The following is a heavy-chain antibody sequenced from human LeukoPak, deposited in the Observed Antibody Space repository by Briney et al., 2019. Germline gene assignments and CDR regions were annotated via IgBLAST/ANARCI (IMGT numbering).Heavy chain of an antibody. CDR2: TYYRSKWYY. D-gene: IGHD4-23*01. J-gene: IGHJ4*02. CDR3: ARMTTVVTRAYDY. V-gene: IGHV6-1*01. Sequence: SQTLSLTCAISGDSVSSISAAWNSIRQSPSRGLEWLGRTYYRSKWYYDYAGSVKSRITITPDTDKNQFSLQLNSVTPEDTAVYYCARMTTVVTRAYDYWGQGTLVTVSS. CDR1: GDSVSSISAA.